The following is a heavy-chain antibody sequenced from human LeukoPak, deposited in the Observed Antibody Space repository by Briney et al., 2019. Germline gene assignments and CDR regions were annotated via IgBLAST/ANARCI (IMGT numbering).Heavy chain of an antibody. V-gene: IGHV3-20*04. Sequence: GGSLRLSCAASGFTFDDYGMSWVRQAPGKGLEWVSGINWNGGSTGYADSVKGRFTISRDSAKNTLYLQMNSLRVEDTAVYYCARVIGWDEPFDLWGHGTLVTVSS. CDR3: ARVIGWDEPFDL. D-gene: IGHD1-26*01. CDR2: INWNGGST. CDR1: GFTFDDYG. J-gene: IGHJ3*01.